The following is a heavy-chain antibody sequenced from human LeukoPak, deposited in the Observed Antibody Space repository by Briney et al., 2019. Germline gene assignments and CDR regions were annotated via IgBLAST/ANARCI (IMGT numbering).Heavy chain of an antibody. D-gene: IGHD3-22*01. J-gene: IGHJ4*02. CDR2: ISGSGGST. Sequence: GGSLRLSCAASGFTFSSYAMSWVRQAPGKGLEWVSAISGSGGSTYYADPVKGRFTISRDNSKNTLYLQMNSLRAEDTAVYYCAKYFLSYYYDSSGYYQFDYWGQGTLVTVSS. CDR1: GFTFSSYA. CDR3: AKYFLSYYYDSSGYYQFDY. V-gene: IGHV3-23*01.